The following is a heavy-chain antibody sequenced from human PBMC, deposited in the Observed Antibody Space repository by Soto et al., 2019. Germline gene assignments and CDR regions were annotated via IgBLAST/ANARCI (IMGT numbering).Heavy chain of an antibody. Sequence: QVQLQESGPGLVKPSQTLSLTCTVSGGSISSGGYYWSWIRQHPGKGLEWIGYIYYSGSTYYNPSLKSRVTISVDTSKNPFSMKLSSVTAADTAVYYCARKATVTTCFDYWGQGTLVTVSS. CDR3: ARKATVTTCFDY. CDR1: GGSISSGGYY. CDR2: IYYSGST. V-gene: IGHV4-31*03. J-gene: IGHJ4*02. D-gene: IGHD4-17*01.